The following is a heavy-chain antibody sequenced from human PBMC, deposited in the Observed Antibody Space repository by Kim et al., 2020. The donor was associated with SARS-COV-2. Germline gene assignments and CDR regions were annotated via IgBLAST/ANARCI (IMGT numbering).Heavy chain of an antibody. CDR2: IWYDGSNK. Sequence: GGSLRLSCAASGFTFSSYGMHWVRQAPGKGLEWVAVIWYDGSNKYYADSVKGRFTISRDNSKNTLYLQMNSLRAEDTAVYYCARDRNLAAREAYYFDYWGQGTLVTVSS. CDR3: ARDRNLAAREAYYFDY. D-gene: IGHD6-6*01. CDR1: GFTFSSYG. V-gene: IGHV3-33*01. J-gene: IGHJ4*02.